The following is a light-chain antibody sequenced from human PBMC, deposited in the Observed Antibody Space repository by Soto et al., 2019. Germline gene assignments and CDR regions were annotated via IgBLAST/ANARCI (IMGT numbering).Light chain of an antibody. V-gene: IGKV3-15*01. J-gene: IGKJ5*01. CDR2: YAS. CDR3: QQDNDWPPIT. Sequence: EIMMPQSPATLSVSPGERATLSCRASQSVSNNLAWYQQKPGQAPRLLIYYASTRSTGIPDRFSGSGSGTEFTLTISSLPAEDFALYYCQQDNDWPPITLGQGTRLEIK. CDR1: QSVSNN.